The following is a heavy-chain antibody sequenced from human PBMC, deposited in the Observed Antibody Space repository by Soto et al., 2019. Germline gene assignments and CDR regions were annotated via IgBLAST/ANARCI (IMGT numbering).Heavy chain of an antibody. CDR3: ARSSRYCSGGSCYSHGAFDI. V-gene: IGHV3-33*01. D-gene: IGHD2-15*01. CDR1: GFTFSSYG. CDR2: IWYDGSNK. J-gene: IGHJ3*02. Sequence: VGSLRLSCAASGFTFSSYGMHWVRQAPGKGLEWVAVIWYDGSNKYYADSVKGRFTISRDNSKNTLYLQMNSLRAEDTAVYYCARSSRYCSGGSCYSHGAFDIWGQGTMVTVSS.